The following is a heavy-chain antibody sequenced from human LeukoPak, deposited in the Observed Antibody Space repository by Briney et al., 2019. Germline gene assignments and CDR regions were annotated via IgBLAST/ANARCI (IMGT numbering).Heavy chain of an antibody. CDR2: ISYDGSNK. J-gene: IGHJ6*02. Sequence: GGSLRLSCAASGFTFSSYGMHWVRQAPGKGLEWVAVISYDGSNKYYADSVKGRFTISRDNSKNTLYLQMNSLRAEDTAVYYCAKKGYSSSWYYYYGMDVWGQGTTVTVSS. CDR1: GFTFSSYG. CDR3: AKKGYSSSWYYYYGMDV. V-gene: IGHV3-30*18. D-gene: IGHD6-13*01.